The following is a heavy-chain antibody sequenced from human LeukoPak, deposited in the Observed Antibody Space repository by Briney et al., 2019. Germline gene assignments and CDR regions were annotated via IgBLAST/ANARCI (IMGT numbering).Heavy chain of an antibody. Sequence: GESLKISCKASGYSFTSYWIGWVRQMPGKGLEWMGIIFPADSDTKHSPSSQGQVTISADRSISTTYLQWSSLKASDTAIYYCARPTPGSSIDYWGQGTLVTVSS. V-gene: IGHV5-51*01. CDR2: IFPADSDT. CDR1: GYSFTSYW. J-gene: IGHJ4*02. CDR3: ARPTPGSSIDY. D-gene: IGHD3-10*01.